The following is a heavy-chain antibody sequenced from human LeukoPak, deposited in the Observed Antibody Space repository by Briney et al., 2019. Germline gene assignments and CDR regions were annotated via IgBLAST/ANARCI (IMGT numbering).Heavy chain of an antibody. CDR3: AREGTAYYYYMDV. Sequence: ASVKVSCMASGYTFTNYDINWVRQATGQGLEWMGWMNPNSGNTGSAQKFQDRITMTRNTSIGTAYMELSSLRSEDTAVYYCAREGTAYYYYMDVWGKGTTVTISS. CDR1: GYTFTNYD. CDR2: MNPNSGNT. V-gene: IGHV1-8*01. D-gene: IGHD3/OR15-3a*01. J-gene: IGHJ6*03.